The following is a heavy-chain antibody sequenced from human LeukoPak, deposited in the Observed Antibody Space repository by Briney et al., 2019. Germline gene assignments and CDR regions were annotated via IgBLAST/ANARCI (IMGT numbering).Heavy chain of an antibody. D-gene: IGHD5-24*01. CDR2: IIPNSGGS. CDR3: AGDGYNSRRFFDY. CDR1: GGTFSSFS. V-gene: IGHV1-2*02. Sequence: GSSVKVSCKASGGTFSSFSITWVRQAPGQGLEWMGGIIPNSGGSNYAQKLQGRVTMTSDTSINTAYMELSRLISDDTAVYYCAGDGYNSRRFFDYWGQGTLVTVSS. J-gene: IGHJ4*02.